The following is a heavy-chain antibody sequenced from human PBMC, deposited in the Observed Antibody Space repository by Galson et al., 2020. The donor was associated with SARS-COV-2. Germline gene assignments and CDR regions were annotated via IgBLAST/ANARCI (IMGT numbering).Heavy chain of an antibody. Sequence: SQTLSLTCSVSDGSVTSDSYYWSWIRQPPGKGLEWIGYINYSGTTNYNPSLKSRVTISVDTSKNQFSLRLSSVTAADTAVYYCARGRCSSTSCYSWILLHYGMDVWGQGTTVTVSS. CDR3: ARGRCSSTSCYSWILLHYGMDV. V-gene: IGHV4-61*01. CDR2: INYSGTT. D-gene: IGHD2-2*01. CDR1: DGSVTSDSYY. J-gene: IGHJ6*02.